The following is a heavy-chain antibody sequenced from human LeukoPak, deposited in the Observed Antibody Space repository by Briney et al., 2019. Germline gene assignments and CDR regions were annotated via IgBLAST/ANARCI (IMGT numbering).Heavy chain of an antibody. CDR1: GGSVSSGSYY. J-gene: IGHJ4*02. Sequence: SETLSLTCSVSGGSVSSGSYYWSWIRQPPGKGLDWIGNIHFSGSTNYNSSLKSRVAISVDTSKNQFSLKLRSVTAADTAIYYCGKTDIYFNPIDYWGPGSLVTVSS. V-gene: IGHV4-61*01. CDR2: IHFSGST. D-gene: IGHD3-9*01. CDR3: GKTDIYFNPIDY.